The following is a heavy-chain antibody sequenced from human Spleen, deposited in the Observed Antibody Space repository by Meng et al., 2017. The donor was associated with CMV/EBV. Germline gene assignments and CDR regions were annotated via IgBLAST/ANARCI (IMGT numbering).Heavy chain of an antibody. D-gene: IGHD5-24*01. CDR1: GFTFSSYW. Sequence: GGSLRLSCAASGFTFSSYWMSWVRQAPGKGLEWVVNIKQDGSEKYYVDSVKGRFTISRDNAKNSLYLQMNSLRAEGTAVYYCAREDGYTKRGAFDIWGQGTMVTVSS. CDR3: AREDGYTKRGAFDI. V-gene: IGHV3-7*01. J-gene: IGHJ3*02. CDR2: IKQDGSEK.